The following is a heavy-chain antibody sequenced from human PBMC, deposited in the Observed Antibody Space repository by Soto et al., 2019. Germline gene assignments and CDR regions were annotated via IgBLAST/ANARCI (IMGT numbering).Heavy chain of an antibody. CDR1: GLTFSDAW. D-gene: IGHD6-19*01. Sequence: EVQLVESGGGFVKPGGSLRLSCAASGLTFSDAWMSWVRQAPGKGLEWVGLIKKKTDGGTTDYAAPVKGRFTISRDDSKNTLYLQMSSLKTEDTAVYYCRTQWLDWGQGTLVTVSS. J-gene: IGHJ4*02. CDR2: IKKKTDGGTT. CDR3: RTQWLD. V-gene: IGHV3-15*01.